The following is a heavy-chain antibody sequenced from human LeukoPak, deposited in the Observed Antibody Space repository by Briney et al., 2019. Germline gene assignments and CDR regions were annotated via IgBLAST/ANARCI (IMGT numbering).Heavy chain of an antibody. D-gene: IGHD1-26*01. CDR2: IYSGGST. CDR3: ARGAAGRYAMYYFDY. V-gene: IGHV3-66*01. CDR1: GFTVSSNY. Sequence: PGGSLRLSCAASGFTVSSNYMSWVRQAPGKGLEWVSVIYSGGSTYYADSVKGRFTISRDNSKNTLYLQMNSLRAEDTAVYYCARGAAGRYAMYYFDYWGQGTLVTVSS. J-gene: IGHJ4*02.